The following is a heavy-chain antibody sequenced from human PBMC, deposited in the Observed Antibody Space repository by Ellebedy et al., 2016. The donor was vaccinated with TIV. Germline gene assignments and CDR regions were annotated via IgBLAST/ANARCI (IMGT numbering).Heavy chain of an antibody. CDR1: GYTFTKYY. Sequence: ASVKVSXXASGYTFTKYYMHWVRQAPGQGLEWVGTINPSGGSTTYAQKFQGRVTMTRDTSTSTVYMELSSLTSEDTAVYYCATDIVEYTYGPGDFWGQGTLVTVSS. CDR3: ATDIVEYTYGPGDF. V-gene: IGHV1-46*01. D-gene: IGHD5-18*01. CDR2: INPSGGST. J-gene: IGHJ4*02.